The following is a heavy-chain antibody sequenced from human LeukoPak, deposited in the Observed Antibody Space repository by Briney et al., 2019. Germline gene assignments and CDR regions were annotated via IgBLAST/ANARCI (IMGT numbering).Heavy chain of an antibody. Sequence: GESLKISCKGSAYSFTSYWISWVRQMPGKGLEWMGRIDPSDSYTNYSPSFQDRVTISADKSISTAYLQWASLKASDTAVYYCASLEMATDYWCQGTLVTVSS. CDR1: AYSFTSYW. CDR3: ASLEMATDY. CDR2: IDPSDSYT. D-gene: IGHD5-24*01. J-gene: IGHJ4*02. V-gene: IGHV5-10-1*01.